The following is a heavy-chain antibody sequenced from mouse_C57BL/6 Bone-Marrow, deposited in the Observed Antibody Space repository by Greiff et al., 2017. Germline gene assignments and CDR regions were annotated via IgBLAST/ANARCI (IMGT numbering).Heavy chain of an antibody. J-gene: IGHJ3*01. CDR3: ARRDYRKRGFAY. D-gene: IGHD2-14*01. Sequence: QVQLQQSGAELVRPGASVKLSCKASGYTFTSYGISWVKQRTGQGLEWIGEIYPRSGNTYYNEKFKGKATLTADKSSSTAYMELRSLTSEDSAVYFCARRDYRKRGFAYWGQGTLVTVSA. V-gene: IGHV1-81*01. CDR1: GYTFTSYG. CDR2: IYPRSGNT.